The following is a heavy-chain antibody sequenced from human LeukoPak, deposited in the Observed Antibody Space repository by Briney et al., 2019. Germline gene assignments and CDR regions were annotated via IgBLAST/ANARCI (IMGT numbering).Heavy chain of an antibody. CDR1: GFTFSSFS. D-gene: IGHD3-16*02. J-gene: IGHJ3*02. Sequence: PGGSLRLSCAASGFTFSSFSMNWVRQAPGKGLEWISSISTSSSYIYYADSVKGRLTISRDNARNSLYLQMNSLRAEDTAVYYCARVSAGVIGMKDVFDIWGQGTMVTVSS. V-gene: IGHV3-21*01. CDR3: ARVSAGVIGMKDVFDI. CDR2: ISTSSSYI.